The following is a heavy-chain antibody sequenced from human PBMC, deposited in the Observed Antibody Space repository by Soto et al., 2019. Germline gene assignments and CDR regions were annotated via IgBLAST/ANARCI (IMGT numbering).Heavy chain of an antibody. J-gene: IGHJ4*02. CDR3: AKPAYDSSGYYSFYFDY. CDR1: GFTFSSYW. D-gene: IGHD3-22*01. Sequence: GGSLRLSCAASGFTFSSYWMSWVRQAPGKGLEGVADIKKDGSNTYYVDSVKGRFTISRDNAKNTLYLQMNSLRAEDTAVYYCAKPAYDSSGYYSFYFDYWGQGTLVTVSS. V-gene: IGHV3-7*03. CDR2: IKKDGSNT.